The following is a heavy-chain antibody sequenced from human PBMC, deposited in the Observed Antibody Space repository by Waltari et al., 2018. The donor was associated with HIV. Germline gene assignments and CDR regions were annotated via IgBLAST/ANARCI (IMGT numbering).Heavy chain of an antibody. J-gene: IGHJ4*02. V-gene: IGHV1-8*01. CDR3: ARALGRGYCSSTSCFFDY. Sequence: QVQLVQSGAEVKKPGASVKVSCKASGYTFTSYDITRVRQAPGQGLEGLEWMGWMNPNSGNTGYAQKFQGRVTMTRDTSISTAYMELSSLRSDDTAVYYCARALGRGYCSSTSCFFDYWGQGPLVTVSS. CDR2: MNPNSGNT. D-gene: IGHD2-2*01. CDR1: GYTFTSYD.